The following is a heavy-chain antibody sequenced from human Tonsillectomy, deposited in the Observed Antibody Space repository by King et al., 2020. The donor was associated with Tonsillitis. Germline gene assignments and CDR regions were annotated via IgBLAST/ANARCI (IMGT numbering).Heavy chain of an antibody. CDR2: VYYSGST. CDR3: ARLRSWYTVDY. CDR1: GGSISTYY. J-gene: IGHJ4*02. D-gene: IGHD6-13*01. V-gene: IGHV4-59*08. Sequence: QVQLQESGPGLVKPSETLSLICTVSGGSISTYYWSWIRQPPGKGLEWIGNVYYSGSTNNNPSLKSRVTMSLDTSETQFSLKLTSVTAADTAVYYCARLRSWYTVDYWGQGTLVTVSS.